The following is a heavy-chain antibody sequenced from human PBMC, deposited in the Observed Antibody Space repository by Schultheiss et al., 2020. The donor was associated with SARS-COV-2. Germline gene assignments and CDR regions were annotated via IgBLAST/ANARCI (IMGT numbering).Heavy chain of an antibody. Sequence: GGSLRLSCAAPGLIFKNYAMTWVRLAPGKGLEWVSTISGSGKTTYYADSVKGRFTISRDSSKNTLYLQMNSLRADDTAVYYCAKDFSGHYHPPLNYFDYWGQGTLVTVSS. CDR3: AKDFSGHYHPPLNYFDY. J-gene: IGHJ4*02. D-gene: IGHD5-12*01. V-gene: IGHV3-23*01. CDR2: ISGSGKTT. CDR1: GLIFKNYA.